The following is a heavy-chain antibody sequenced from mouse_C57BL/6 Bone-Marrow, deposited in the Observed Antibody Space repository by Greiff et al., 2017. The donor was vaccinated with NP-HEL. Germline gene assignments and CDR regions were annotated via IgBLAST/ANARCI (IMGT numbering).Heavy chain of an antibody. D-gene: IGHD4-1*01. J-gene: IGHJ3*01. V-gene: IGHV3-6*01. CDR1: GYSITSGYY. CDR3: ARESGTGTY. CDR2: ISYDGSN. Sequence: EVQRVESGPGLVKPSQSLSLTCSVTGYSITSGYYWNWIRQFPGNKLEWMGYISYDGSNNYNPSLKNRISITRDTSKNQFFLKLNSVTTEDTATYYCARESGTGTYWGQGTLVTVSA.